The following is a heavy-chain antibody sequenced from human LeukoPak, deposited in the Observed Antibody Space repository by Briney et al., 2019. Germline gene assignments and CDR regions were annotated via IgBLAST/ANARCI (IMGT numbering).Heavy chain of an antibody. D-gene: IGHD3-22*01. J-gene: IGHJ4*02. CDR2: IYPGDSDA. CDR3: ATRTGYDSSGYYLVY. V-gene: IGHV5-51*01. CDR1: GYSFTSYW. Sequence: GESLKISCKGSGYSFTSYWIGWVRQMPGKGLKWMGIIYPGDSDARYSPSFQGQVTISADKSISTAYLQWSSLKASDTAMYYCATRTGYDSSGYYLVYWGQGTLVTVSS.